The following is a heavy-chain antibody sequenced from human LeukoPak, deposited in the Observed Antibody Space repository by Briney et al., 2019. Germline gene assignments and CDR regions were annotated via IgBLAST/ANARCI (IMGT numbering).Heavy chain of an antibody. D-gene: IGHD3-22*01. V-gene: IGHV3-15*01. CDR1: GFTFSNAW. J-gene: IGHJ4*02. CDR3: TTNIHYDSSGRPFDY. CDR2: IKSKTDGGTT. Sequence: GGSLRLSCAASGFTFSNAWMSWVRQAPGKGLEWVGRIKSKTDGGTTDYAAPVKGRFTISRDDSKNTLYLQMHSLKTEDTAVYYCTTNIHYDSSGRPFDYWGQGTLVTVSS.